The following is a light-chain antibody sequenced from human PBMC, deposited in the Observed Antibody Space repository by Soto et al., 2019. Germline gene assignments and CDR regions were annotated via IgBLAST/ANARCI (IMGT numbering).Light chain of an antibody. J-gene: IGKJ1*01. CDR3: QQFANSWT. V-gene: IGKV1-9*01. CDR1: QSICTY. Sequence: DIQMTQSPSSLSASVGDRVTITCRASQSICTYLHWYQQKAGKAPSLLIFDASTLHSGVPSRFSGSGSGTEFTLTISSLQPDDFATYYCQQFANSWTFGQGTKVDIK. CDR2: DAS.